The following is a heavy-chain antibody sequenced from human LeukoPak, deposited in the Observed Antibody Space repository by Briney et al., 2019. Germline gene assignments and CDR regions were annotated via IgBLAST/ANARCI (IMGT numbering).Heavy chain of an antibody. CDR3: ARVTTTVTAPPTSVNYYYYMDV. J-gene: IGHJ6*03. V-gene: IGHV3-21*01. CDR1: GFTFSSYT. Sequence: GGSLRLSCAASGFTFSSYTLSWVRQAPGRGLEWVSSISSSSSYIYSTDSVKGRFTISRDNAKNSVSLQMNSLGAEDTAVYYCARVTTTVTAPPTSVNYYYYMDVWGKGITVTVSS. D-gene: IGHD4-17*01. CDR2: ISSSSSYI.